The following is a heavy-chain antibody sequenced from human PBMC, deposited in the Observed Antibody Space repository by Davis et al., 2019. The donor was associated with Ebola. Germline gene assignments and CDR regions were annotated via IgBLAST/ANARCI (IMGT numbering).Heavy chain of an antibody. CDR2: INHSGST. V-gene: IGHV4-39*07. CDR3: ARGKQQLPGY. Sequence: PSETLSLTCTVSGGSISSGSYYWSWIRQPPGKGLEWIGEINHSGSTNYNPSLKSRVTISVDTSKNQFSLKLSSVTAADTAVYYCARGKQQLPGYWGQGTLVTVSS. D-gene: IGHD6-13*01. CDR1: GGSISSGSYY. J-gene: IGHJ4*02.